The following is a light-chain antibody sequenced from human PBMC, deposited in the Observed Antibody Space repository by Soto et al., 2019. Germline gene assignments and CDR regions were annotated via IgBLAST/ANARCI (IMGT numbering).Light chain of an antibody. V-gene: IGKV3-11*01. J-gene: IGKJ1*01. Sequence: PGERATLSRRASENVRTFVDWYQQKPGQAPRLLIYGASNRATDIPARFSGSGSGTDFTLTISNLEPEDFAVYYCQQHSHWPPWTFGQGTKV. CDR3: QQHSHWPPWT. CDR1: ENVRTF. CDR2: GAS.